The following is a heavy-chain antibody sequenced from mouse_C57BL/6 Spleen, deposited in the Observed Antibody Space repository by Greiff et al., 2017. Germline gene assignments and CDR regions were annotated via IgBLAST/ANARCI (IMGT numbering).Heavy chain of an antibody. D-gene: IGHD2-2*01. CDR2: ISSGSSTI. J-gene: IGHJ3*01. Sequence: EVKLMESGGGLVKPGGSLKLSCAASGFTFSDYGMHWVRQAPEKGLEWVAYISSGSSTIYYADTVKGRFTISRDNAKNTLFLQMTSLRSEDTAMYYCARWGYDCFADWGQGTLVTVSA. V-gene: IGHV5-17*01. CDR1: GFTFSDYG. CDR3: ARWGYDCFAD.